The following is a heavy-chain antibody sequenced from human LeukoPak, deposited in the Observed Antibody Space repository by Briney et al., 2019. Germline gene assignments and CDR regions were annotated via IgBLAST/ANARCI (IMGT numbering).Heavy chain of an antibody. CDR2: ISGSGGST. D-gene: IGHD3-10*01. Sequence: GGSLRLSCAASGFTFSSYAMSWVRQAPGKGLEWVSAISGSGGSTYYADSVKGRFTISRDNSKNTLYLQVNSLRAEDTAVYYCAKNYYGSGSYSSASAFDIWGQGTMVTVSS. CDR1: GFTFSSYA. V-gene: IGHV3-23*01. J-gene: IGHJ3*02. CDR3: AKNYYGSGSYSSASAFDI.